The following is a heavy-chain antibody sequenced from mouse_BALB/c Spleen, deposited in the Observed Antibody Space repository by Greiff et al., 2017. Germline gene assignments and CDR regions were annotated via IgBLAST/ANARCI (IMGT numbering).Heavy chain of an antibody. V-gene: IGHV5-17*02. CDR1: GFTFSSFG. CDR2: ISSGSSTI. Sequence: EVKLVESGGGLVQPGGSRKLSCAASGFTFSSFGMHWVRQAPEKGLEWVAYISSGSSTIYYADTVKGRFTISRDNPKNTLFLQMTSLRSEDTAMYYCARYRYDVGGFDYWGQGTTLTVSS. CDR3: ARYRYDVGGFDY. D-gene: IGHD2-14*01. J-gene: IGHJ2*01.